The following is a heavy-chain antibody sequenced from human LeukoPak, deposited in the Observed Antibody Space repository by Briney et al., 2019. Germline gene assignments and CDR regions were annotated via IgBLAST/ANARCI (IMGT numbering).Heavy chain of an antibody. CDR2: ISRGGSTT. V-gene: IGHV3-48*03. Sequence: GGSLRLSCAASGFTFRSYEMNWVRHAPGKGLEWVSYISRGGSTTYYAGSVKGRFTISRDNAKNSLYLQMQSLGAEDTSVYYCARGNREVFDDWGRGALVTV. CDR1: GFTFRSYE. J-gene: IGHJ4*02. CDR3: ARGNREVFDD. D-gene: IGHD1-14*01.